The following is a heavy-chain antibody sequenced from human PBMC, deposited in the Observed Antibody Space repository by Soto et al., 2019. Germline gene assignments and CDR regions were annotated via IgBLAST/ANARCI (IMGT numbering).Heavy chain of an antibody. CDR3: ARRPPLGY. V-gene: IGHV4-30-2*01. Sequence: SETLSLTCAVSGGSISSGGYSWSWIRQPPGKGLECIGYIYHSVSTYYNPSLKSRVTISVDRSKNQFSLKLNSVTAADTAVYYCARRPPLGYWGQGTLVTVSS. CDR2: IYHSVST. CDR1: GGSISSGGYS. J-gene: IGHJ4*02.